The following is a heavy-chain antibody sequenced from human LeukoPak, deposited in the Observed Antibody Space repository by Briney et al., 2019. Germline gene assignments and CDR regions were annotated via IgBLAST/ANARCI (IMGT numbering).Heavy chain of an antibody. J-gene: IGHJ4*02. D-gene: IGHD3-22*01. Sequence: PGRSLRLSCAASGFTFDDYAMHWVRQAPGKGLEWVSAISGSGGSTYYADSVKGRFTISRDNSKNTLYLQMNSLRAEDTAVYYCAKDTGPYYYDSSGYYPFDYWGQGTLVTVSS. CDR2: ISGSGGST. CDR1: GFTFDDYA. V-gene: IGHV3-23*01. CDR3: AKDTGPYYYDSSGYYPFDY.